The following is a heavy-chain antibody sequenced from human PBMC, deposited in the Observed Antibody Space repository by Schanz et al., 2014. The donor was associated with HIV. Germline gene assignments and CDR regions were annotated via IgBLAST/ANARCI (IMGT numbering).Heavy chain of an antibody. D-gene: IGHD4-4*01. V-gene: IGHV3-33*01. CDR3: ARDRLHPGNGMDV. J-gene: IGHJ6*02. CDR1: GFTFSDYG. CDR2: IWNDGSNT. Sequence: VHLLESGGGVVQPGRSLRLSCAASGFTFSDYGMHWVRQAPGKGLEWVAVIWNDGSNTFYADSVKGRFTISRDNSKKTVFLQMNNLRAEDTAVYYCARDRLHPGNGMDVWGQGTTVTVSS.